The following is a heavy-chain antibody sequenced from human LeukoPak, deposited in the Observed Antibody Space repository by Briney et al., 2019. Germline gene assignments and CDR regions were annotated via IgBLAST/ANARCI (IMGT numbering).Heavy chain of an antibody. CDR1: GDSVSSDNW. CDR3: GSNGYYSLDY. D-gene: IGHD3-3*01. CDR2: IHHGGTT. Sequence: PSETLSLTCTVSGDSVSSDNWWSWVRQPPGKWLEWLGEIHHGGTTTYNPSFKSRVTISVDKSKNQYSLKLSSVTAADTAVYYCGSNGYYSLDYWGRGTLVTVSS. J-gene: IGHJ4*02. V-gene: IGHV4-4*02.